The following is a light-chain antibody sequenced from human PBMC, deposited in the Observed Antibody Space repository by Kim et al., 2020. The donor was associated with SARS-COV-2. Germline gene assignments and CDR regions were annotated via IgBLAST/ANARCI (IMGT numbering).Light chain of an antibody. J-gene: IGLJ1*01. Sequence: GQRVTISCSGSSSNMGRNYVYWYQQVPGAAPKLLFHDTDQLPSGIPDRFSGSKSGTSASLAISGLRSEDEADYYCATWHDSLSAYVFGTGTKVTVL. CDR2: DTD. CDR1: SSNMGRNY. V-gene: IGLV1-47*01. CDR3: ATWHDSLSAYV.